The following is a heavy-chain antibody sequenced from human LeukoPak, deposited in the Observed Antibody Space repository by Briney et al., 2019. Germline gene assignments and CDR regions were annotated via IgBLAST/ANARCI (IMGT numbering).Heavy chain of an antibody. CDR3: SCRGWYRYYHYYMDV. CDR1: GGTFSSYA. D-gene: IGHD6-19*01. CDR2: IIPIFGTA. J-gene: IGHJ6*03. Sequence: ASVKVSCKASGGTFSSYAISWVRQAPGQGLEWMGGIIPIFGTANYAQKFQGRVTITADKSTSTAYMELSSLRSEDTAVYYCSCRGWYRYYHYYMDVWGKGTTVTVSS. V-gene: IGHV1-69*06.